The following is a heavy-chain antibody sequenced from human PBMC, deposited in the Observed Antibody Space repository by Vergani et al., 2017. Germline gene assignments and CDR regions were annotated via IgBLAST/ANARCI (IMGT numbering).Heavy chain of an antibody. D-gene: IGHD3-3*01. V-gene: IGHV3-23*01. J-gene: IGHJ5*02. Sequence: EVQLLESGGGLVQPGGSLRLSCAASGFTFSSYAMSWVRQAPGKGLEWVSAISGSGGSTYYADSVKGRFTTSRDNSKNTLYLQMNSLRAEDTAVYYCAGYYDFWSGYYTGGWFDPWGQGTLVTVSS. CDR1: GFTFSSYA. CDR3: AGYYDFWSGYYTGGWFDP. CDR2: ISGSGGST.